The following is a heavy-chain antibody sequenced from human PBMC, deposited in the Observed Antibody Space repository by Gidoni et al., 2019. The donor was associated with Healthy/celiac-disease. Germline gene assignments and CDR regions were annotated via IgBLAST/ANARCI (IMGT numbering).Heavy chain of an antibody. D-gene: IGHD3-10*01. CDR1: GFTVSSNY. CDR3: ARDSDGGMDV. CDR2: IYSGGST. J-gene: IGHJ6*02. V-gene: IGHV3-53*01. Sequence: VQLVASGGGLIPPGGSMRLSRAASGFTVSSNYMSWVRQAPGKGLEWVSVIYSGGSTYCADSVKGRFTISRDNSKNTLYLQMNSLRAEDTAVYYCARDSDGGMDVWGQGTTVTVSS.